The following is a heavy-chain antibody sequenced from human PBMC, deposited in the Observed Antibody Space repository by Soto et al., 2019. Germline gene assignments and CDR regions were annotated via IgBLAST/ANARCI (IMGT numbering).Heavy chain of an antibody. CDR1: GGSVSSGSYY. Sequence: TSETLSLTCTVSGGSVSSGSYYWSWIRQPPGKGLEWIGYIYYSGSTNYNPSLKSRVTISVDTSKNQFSLKLSSVTAADTAVYYCARGKYSSSPVVDYWGQGTRVTVS. V-gene: IGHV4-61*01. CDR2: IYYSGST. D-gene: IGHD6-6*01. J-gene: IGHJ4*02. CDR3: ARGKYSSSPVVDY.